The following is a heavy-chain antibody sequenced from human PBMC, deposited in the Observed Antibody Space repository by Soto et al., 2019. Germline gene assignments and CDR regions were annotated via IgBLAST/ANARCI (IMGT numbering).Heavy chain of an antibody. CDR2: ISGRGGST. V-gene: IGHV3-23*01. CDR3: AKGWVRIVGAKAGAACYFDY. Sequence: EVHLLESGGGLVQPGGSLRLSCAASGFTFSSYAMSWVRQAPGKGLERVAAISGRGGSTYYADSVKGRFTISRDNSKNTLYLQMVSLRGEDTAVYYCAKGWVRIVGAKAGAACYFDYGGHGTLVTVSS. D-gene: IGHD1-26*01. CDR1: GFTFSSYA. J-gene: IGHJ4*01.